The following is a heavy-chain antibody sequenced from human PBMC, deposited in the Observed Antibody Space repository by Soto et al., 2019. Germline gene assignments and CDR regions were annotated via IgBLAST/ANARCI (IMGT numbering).Heavy chain of an antibody. J-gene: IGHJ6*02. CDR1: GGTFNNYP. V-gene: IGHV1-69*01. CDR3: GGGRGYSGDDHYYYFDMDV. CDR2: SIPIFGTA. D-gene: IGHD5-12*01. Sequence: QVQLVQSGAEVKKPGSSVKVSCKASGGTFNNYPITWVRQAPGEGLEWMGGSIPIFGTANYAQKFQGRVTISVDESTSTAYMELSSLRSEDTAVYYCGGGRGYSGDDHYYYFDMDVWGQGTTVTVSS.